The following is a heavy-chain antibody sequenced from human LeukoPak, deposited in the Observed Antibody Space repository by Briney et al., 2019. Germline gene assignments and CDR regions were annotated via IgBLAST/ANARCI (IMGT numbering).Heavy chain of an antibody. CDR2: VSGSGGST. CDR3: AKDGGSAPTFIDF. CDR1: GFTFSSYA. Sequence: GGSLRLSCAASGFTFSSYAMSWVRQPPGKGLEWVSAVSGSGGSTYYADSVKGRFTISSDNSKNTLYLQMSSLRAEDTAVYYCAKDGGSAPTFIDFWGQGTLVTVSS. D-gene: IGHD6-25*01. V-gene: IGHV3-23*01. J-gene: IGHJ4*02.